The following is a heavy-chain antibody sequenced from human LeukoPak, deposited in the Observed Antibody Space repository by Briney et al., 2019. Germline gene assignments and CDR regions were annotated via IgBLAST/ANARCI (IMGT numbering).Heavy chain of an antibody. J-gene: IGHJ4*02. D-gene: IGHD1-26*01. Sequence: GASVKVSCKASGYTFTSYGISWVRQAPGQGLEWMGWNSAYNGNTNYAQKLQGRVTMTTDTSTSTAYMELRSLRSDDTAVYYRARDNPGATNFDYWGQGTLVTVSS. CDR2: NSAYNGNT. V-gene: IGHV1-18*01. CDR1: GYTFTSYG. CDR3: ARDNPGATNFDY.